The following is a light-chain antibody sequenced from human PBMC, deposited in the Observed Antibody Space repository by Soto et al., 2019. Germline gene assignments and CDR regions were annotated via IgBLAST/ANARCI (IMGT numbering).Light chain of an antibody. Sequence: EIVMTQYPATLSVSPGERATLSCMASQSVSSNLAWYQQKPGQAPRVLIYAASNRATGIPARFSGSGSGTDFTLTISSLEPEDFAVYYCQQRSNWPSVTFGQGTRLEIK. CDR3: QQRSNWPSVT. CDR1: QSVSSN. V-gene: IGKV3-11*01. J-gene: IGKJ5*01. CDR2: AAS.